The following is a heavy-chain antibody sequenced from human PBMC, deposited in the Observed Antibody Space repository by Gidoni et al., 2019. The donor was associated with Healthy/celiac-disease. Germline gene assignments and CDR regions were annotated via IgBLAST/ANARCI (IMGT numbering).Heavy chain of an antibody. CDR2: ISWNSGSI. V-gene: IGHV3-9*01. D-gene: IGHD2-15*01. CDR1: GFPFDDYS. J-gene: IGHJ6*02. Sequence: EVQLVESGGGLVQPGRSLRLSCPASGFPFDDYSMHWVRQAPGKGLEWVSGISWNSGSIGYADSVKGRFTISRDKAKNSLYLQMNSLRAEDTALYYCAKDIACSGGSCTLYYYGMDVWGQGTTVTVSS. CDR3: AKDIACSGGSCTLYYYGMDV.